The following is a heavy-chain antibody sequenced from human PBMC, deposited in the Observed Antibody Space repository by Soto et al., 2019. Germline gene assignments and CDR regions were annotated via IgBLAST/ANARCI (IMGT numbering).Heavy chain of an antibody. CDR1: GYIFVNYG. D-gene: IGHD3-16*01. Sequence: QVQLEQSEDEVKKPGASVKVSCKASGYIFVNYGIAWVRQAPGQGLEWMGWISPYTGNTHSASKVQGRLTMTTDTSTSTAYMDLGSLISDDTAVYYCVMVDNYVTPTPQDVWGQGTTVTVSS. V-gene: IGHV1-18*01. J-gene: IGHJ6*02. CDR2: ISPYTGNT. CDR3: VMVDNYVTPTPQDV.